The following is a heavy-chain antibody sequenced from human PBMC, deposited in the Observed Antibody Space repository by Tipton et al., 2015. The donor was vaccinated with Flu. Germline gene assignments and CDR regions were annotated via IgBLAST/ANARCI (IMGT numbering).Heavy chain of an antibody. V-gene: IGHV4-31*03. D-gene: IGHD4-17*01. CDR1: GYPIASDYL. CDR3: ARMEWTVTTPRYFDL. Sequence: TLSLTCSVSGYPIASDYLWGWIRQHPGKGLEWIGHIYYIGRTYYTPSLKSRVTISVDTSKNQFSLKLSSVTAADTAVYYCARMEWTVTTPRYFDLWGRGTLVTVSS. CDR2: IYYIGRT. J-gene: IGHJ2*01.